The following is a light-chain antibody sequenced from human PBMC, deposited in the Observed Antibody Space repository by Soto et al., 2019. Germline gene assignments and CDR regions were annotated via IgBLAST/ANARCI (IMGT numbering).Light chain of an antibody. CDR1: QSVGKNY. V-gene: IGKV3-20*01. CDR3: HQYATSPLT. CDR2: XXX. J-gene: IGKJ4*01. Sequence: EIVLTQSPGTLSLSPGERATLSCRASQSVGKNYLXWYQQKPGQVPRLLIYXXXNRATGIPDRXSGTGXGTDFXXTXXXXXPXDFAVYYCHQYATSPLTFGGGTKVEIK.